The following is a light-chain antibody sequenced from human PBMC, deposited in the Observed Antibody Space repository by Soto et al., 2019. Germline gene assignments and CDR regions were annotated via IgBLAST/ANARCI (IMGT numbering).Light chain of an antibody. Sequence: EIALTQSPGTLSLSPGERATLSCRASQSVSSSYLAWYQQKPGQAPRLLIYGASSMATGIPDRFSGNGSGTDFTLTISRREPEDFAVYYCQQYGSSPWTFGQGTKVEIK. V-gene: IGKV3-20*01. CDR2: GAS. J-gene: IGKJ1*01. CDR1: QSVSSSY. CDR3: QQYGSSPWT.